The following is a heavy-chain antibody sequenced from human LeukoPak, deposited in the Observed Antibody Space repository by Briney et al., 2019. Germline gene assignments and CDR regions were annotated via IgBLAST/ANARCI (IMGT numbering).Heavy chain of an antibody. CDR1: GYIVSECT. CDR2: FDPEDVET. D-gene: IGHD3-22*01. V-gene: IGHV1-24*01. CDR3: ATRSILGYYYHYVDV. Sequence: ASVKVSCKVAGYIVSECTIHWVRQTPGKRLEWMGGFDPEDVETVYSQMFKGRLTLTEDTSTNTAYMELTGLTSADTAIYYCATRSILGYYYHYVDVWGKGTPVTVSS. J-gene: IGHJ6*03.